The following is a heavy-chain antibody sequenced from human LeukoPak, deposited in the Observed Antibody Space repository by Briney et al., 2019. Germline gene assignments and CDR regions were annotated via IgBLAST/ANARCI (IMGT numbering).Heavy chain of an antibody. J-gene: IGHJ4*02. CDR1: GGSFSGYY. Sequence: PSETLSLTCAVYGGSFSGYYWSWIRQSPGKGLEWIGEINHSGSTNYNPSLKSRVTISVDTSKNQFSLKLNSVTAADTAVYYCARRVRFSYGVDYWGQGTLVTVSS. CDR2: INHSGST. V-gene: IGHV4-34*01. CDR3: ARRVRFSYGVDY. D-gene: IGHD1-26*01.